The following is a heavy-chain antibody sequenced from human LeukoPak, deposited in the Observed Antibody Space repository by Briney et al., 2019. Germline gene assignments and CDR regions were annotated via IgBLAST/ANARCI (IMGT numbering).Heavy chain of an antibody. CDR3: ARGLLRELLGFDY. Sequence: GASVKVSCKTSGYTFAFTDNYIHWVRQAPGQGPEWMGWMKPNSGGANYAQNFQGRLTMTRDTSISTAYMELSRLTSDDTAVYYCARGLLRELLGFDYWGQGTLVTVSS. CDR1: GYTFAFTDNY. D-gene: IGHD3-16*01. V-gene: IGHV1-2*02. J-gene: IGHJ4*02. CDR2: MKPNSGGA.